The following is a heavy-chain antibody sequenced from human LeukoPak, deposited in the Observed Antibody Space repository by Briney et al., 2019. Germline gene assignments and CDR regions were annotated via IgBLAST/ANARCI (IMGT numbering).Heavy chain of an antibody. CDR3: ASWRRFGELEDY. V-gene: IGHV4-4*07. CDR2: IYTSGST. D-gene: IGHD3-10*01. CDR1: GGSISSYY. J-gene: IGHJ4*02. Sequence: SETLSLTCTVSGGSISSYYWSWIRQPAGKGLEWIGRIYTSGSTNYNPSLKSRVTMSVDTSKNQFSLKLSSVTAADTAVYYCASWRRFGELEDYWGQGTLVTVSS.